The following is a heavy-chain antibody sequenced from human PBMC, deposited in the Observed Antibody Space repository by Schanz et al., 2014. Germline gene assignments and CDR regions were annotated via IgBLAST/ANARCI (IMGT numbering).Heavy chain of an antibody. D-gene: IGHD3-10*01. CDR3: AKGRFGELSAFDI. V-gene: IGHV3-23*04. CDR2: ISGTGGDDT. Sequence: EVELVESGGGLVQPGGSLRLSCAASGFSFSDHAMDWVRQAAGKGLLWVSSISGTGGDDTYYADSVKGRFTISRDNSKNTLFLQMNSLRVEDSAIYYCAKGRFGELSAFDIWGQGTMVTVSS. CDR1: GFSFSDHA. J-gene: IGHJ3*02.